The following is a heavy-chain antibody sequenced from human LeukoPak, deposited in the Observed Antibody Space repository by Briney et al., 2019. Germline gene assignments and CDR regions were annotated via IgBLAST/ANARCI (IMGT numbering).Heavy chain of an antibody. Sequence: SETLSLTCTVSGGSISIYYWSWVRQPPGKGLEWIGYVYNSGSTDYNPSLKSRVTISVDKSKNQFSLKLSSVTAADTAVYYCARKDYGEGVLDPWGQGTLVTVSS. D-gene: IGHD4-17*01. J-gene: IGHJ5*02. CDR1: GGSISIYY. CDR3: ARKDYGEGVLDP. CDR2: VYNSGST. V-gene: IGHV4-59*12.